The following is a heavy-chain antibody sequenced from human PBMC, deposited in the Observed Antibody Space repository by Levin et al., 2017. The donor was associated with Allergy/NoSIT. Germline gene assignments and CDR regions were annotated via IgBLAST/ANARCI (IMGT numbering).Heavy chain of an antibody. V-gene: IGHV4-30-2*01. J-gene: IGHJ4*02. Sequence: SQTLSLTCAVSGGSISSGGYSWSWIRQPPGKGLEWIGYIYHSGSTYYNPSLKSRVTISVDRSKNQFSLKLSSVTAADTAVYYCARLTVTTPYYFDYWGQGTLVTVSS. CDR2: IYHSGST. D-gene: IGHD4-17*01. CDR3: ARLTVTTPYYFDY. CDR1: GGSISSGGYS.